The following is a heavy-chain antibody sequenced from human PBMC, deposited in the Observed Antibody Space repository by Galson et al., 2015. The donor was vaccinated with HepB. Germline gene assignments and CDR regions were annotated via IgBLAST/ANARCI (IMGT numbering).Heavy chain of an antibody. D-gene: IGHD3-22*01. CDR3: ARDYYDSSGYYRLTGYFDL. CDR1: GFSFSSYF. Sequence: SLRLSCAASGFSFSSYFMNWVRQAPGKGLEWVSSISSSSSYIYYADSLKGRFTISRDNAKNSLYLQMNSLRAEDTAVYYCARDYYDSSGYYRLTGYFDLWGRGTLVTVSS. V-gene: IGHV3-21*01. CDR2: ISSSSSYI. J-gene: IGHJ2*01.